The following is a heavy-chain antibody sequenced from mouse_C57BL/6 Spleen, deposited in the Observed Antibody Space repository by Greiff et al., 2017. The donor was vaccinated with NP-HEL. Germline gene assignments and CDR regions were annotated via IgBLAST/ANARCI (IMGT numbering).Heavy chain of an antibody. CDR1: GYTFTDYE. Sequence: QVQLQQSGAELVRPGASVTLSCKASGYTFTDYEMHWVKQTPVHGLEWIGAIDPETGGTAYNQKFKGKAILTADKSSSTAYMELRSLTSEDSAVYYCTRSPGNYGGYFDYWGQGTTLTVSS. D-gene: IGHD2-1*01. CDR3: TRSPGNYGGYFDY. J-gene: IGHJ2*01. CDR2: IDPETGGT. V-gene: IGHV1-15*01.